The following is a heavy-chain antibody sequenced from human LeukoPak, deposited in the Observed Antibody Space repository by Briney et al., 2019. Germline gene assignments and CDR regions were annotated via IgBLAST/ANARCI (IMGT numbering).Heavy chain of an antibody. J-gene: IGHJ4*02. V-gene: IGHV3-21*01. CDR2: ISSSSSYI. CDR1: GFTFSSYS. Sequence: PGGSLRLSCAASGFTFSSYSMNWVRQAPGKGLEWVSSISSSSSYIYYADSVKGRFTISRDNAKNSLYLQMNSLRAEDTAVYYCATTYYYDSSGYYLFDYLGQGTLVTVSS. CDR3: ATTYYYDSSGYYLFDY. D-gene: IGHD3-22*01.